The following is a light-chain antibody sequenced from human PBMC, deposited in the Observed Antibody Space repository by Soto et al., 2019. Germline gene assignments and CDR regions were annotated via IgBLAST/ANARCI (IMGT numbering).Light chain of an antibody. J-gene: IGLJ2*01. CDR1: SSNIGSTA. V-gene: IGLV1-44*01. CDR3: ATWDYDLSGVV. CDR2: SNN. Sequence: QSVLTQPPSASGTPGQRVSISCSGGSSNIGSTAVDWYYQVPGTAPKLLIYSNNERPSGVPDRFSGSKSGTSASLVISGLQSEDEGDYFCATWDYDLSGVVFGGGTKLTVL.